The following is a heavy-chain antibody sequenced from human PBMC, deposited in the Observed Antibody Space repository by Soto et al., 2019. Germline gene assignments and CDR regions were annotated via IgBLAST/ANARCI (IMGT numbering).Heavy chain of an antibody. CDR2: IIPILGIA. CDR3: ARGYALERLLDY. Sequence: QVHLVQSGAEVKKPGSSVKVSCKASGGTFSSYTISWVRQAPGQGLEWMGRIIPILGIANYAQKFQGRVTITADKSTSTAYMELSSLRSEDTAVYYCARGYALERLLDYWGQGTLVTVSS. D-gene: IGHD1-1*01. V-gene: IGHV1-69*02. CDR1: GGTFSSYT. J-gene: IGHJ4*02.